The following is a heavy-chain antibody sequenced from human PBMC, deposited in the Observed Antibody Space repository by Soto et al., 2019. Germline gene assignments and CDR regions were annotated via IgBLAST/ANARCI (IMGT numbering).Heavy chain of an antibody. CDR1: GFTLSSYA. J-gene: IGHJ4*02. D-gene: IGHD1-7*01. V-gene: IGHV3-30*09. Sequence: QVQLVESGGGVVQPGESLRLSCAASGFTLSSYAMHWVRQAPGKCLEWVALLSYDASEKYYADSARGRFAISRDSSKTTLYLQMNSLRVEDTAMYYCARAGGTSYPHSRRFDDWGKGTLVIVSS. CDR3: ARAGGTSYPHSRRFDD. CDR2: LSYDASEK.